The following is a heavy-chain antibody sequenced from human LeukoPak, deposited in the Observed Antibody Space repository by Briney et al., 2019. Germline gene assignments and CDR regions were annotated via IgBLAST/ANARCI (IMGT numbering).Heavy chain of an antibody. J-gene: IGHJ4*02. D-gene: IGHD3-10*01. Sequence: GGSLRLSCAASGFTSSSYEMNWVRQAPGKGLEWVSYISSSGSTIYYADSVKGRFTISRDNAKNSLYLQMNSLRAEDTAVYYCATTSAGSPWYFDYWGQGTLVTVSS. CDR3: ATTSAGSPWYFDY. CDR1: GFTSSSYE. V-gene: IGHV3-48*03. CDR2: ISSSGSTI.